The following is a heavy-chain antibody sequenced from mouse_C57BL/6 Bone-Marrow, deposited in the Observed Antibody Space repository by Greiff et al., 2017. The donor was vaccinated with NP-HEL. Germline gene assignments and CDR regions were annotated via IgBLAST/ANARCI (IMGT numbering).Heavy chain of an antibody. Sequence: EVQLQQSGPELVKPGASVKISCKASGYTFTDYYVNWVKQSHGKSLEWIGDINPNNGGTSYNQKFKGKATLTVDKSPSTAYMELRSLTSEDSAVYYCARATYYDYDGAMDYWGQGTSVTVSS. J-gene: IGHJ4*01. D-gene: IGHD2-4*01. V-gene: IGHV1-26*01. CDR3: ARATYYDYDGAMDY. CDR1: GYTFTDYY. CDR2: INPNNGGT.